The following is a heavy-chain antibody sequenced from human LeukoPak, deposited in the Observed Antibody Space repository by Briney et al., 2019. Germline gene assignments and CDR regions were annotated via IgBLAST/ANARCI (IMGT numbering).Heavy chain of an antibody. J-gene: IGHJ4*02. V-gene: IGHV1-58*02. CDR3: AAAVRSGWSSDFDY. Sequence: ASVKVSCKASGFTFTSSAMQWVRQARGQCLEWIGWIVVGSTNTNYAQKFQERVTITRDMSTSTAYMELSSLRSEDTAVYYCAAAVRSGWSSDFDYWGQGTLVTVSS. D-gene: IGHD6-19*01. CDR1: GFTFTSSA. CDR2: IVVGSTNT.